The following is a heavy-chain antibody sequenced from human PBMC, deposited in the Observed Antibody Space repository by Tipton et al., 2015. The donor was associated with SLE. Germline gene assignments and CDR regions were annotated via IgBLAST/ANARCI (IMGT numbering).Heavy chain of an antibody. CDR2: IHYTGRA. D-gene: IGHD2-21*02. J-gene: IGHJ4*02. Sequence: LRLSCSVYGGSISGSTNFWGWIRQPPGKGLEWIGNIHYTGRASYNPSLNSRVSLSIEPSRRQFSLKLTSVTAADTAVYYCASAFGCNAGVCFPVDFWGQGTLITVS. CDR3: ASAFGCNAGVCFPVDF. CDR1: GGSISGSTNF. V-gene: IGHV4-39*01.